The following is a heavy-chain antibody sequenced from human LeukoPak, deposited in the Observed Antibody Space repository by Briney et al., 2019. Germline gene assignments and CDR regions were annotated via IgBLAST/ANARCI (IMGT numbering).Heavy chain of an antibody. D-gene: IGHD5-18*01. J-gene: IGHJ4*02. CDR3: ARGAAKDY. V-gene: IGHV1-2*02. CDR2: INPDSGGT. CDR1: GYTFTGYY. Sequence: ASVKVSCMASGYTFTGYYMHWVRQAPGQGLEWMGWINPDSGGTNYAQKFQGRVTMTRNASISTVYMELSSLRSDDTAVYYCARGAAKDYWGQGTLVTVSS.